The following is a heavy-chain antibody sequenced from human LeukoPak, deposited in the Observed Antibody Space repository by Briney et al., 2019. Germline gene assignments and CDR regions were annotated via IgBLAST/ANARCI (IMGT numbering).Heavy chain of an antibody. V-gene: IGHV1-69*04. J-gene: IGHJ4*02. D-gene: IGHD1-1*01. Sequence: GASVKVSCKASGGTFSSYAISWVRQAPGQGLEWMGRIIPILGIANYAQKFQGKVTITADKSTGTAYMELSSLRSEDTAVYYCASRKTETQADYWGQGTLVTVSS. CDR1: GGTFSSYA. CDR2: IIPILGIA. CDR3: ASRKTETQADY.